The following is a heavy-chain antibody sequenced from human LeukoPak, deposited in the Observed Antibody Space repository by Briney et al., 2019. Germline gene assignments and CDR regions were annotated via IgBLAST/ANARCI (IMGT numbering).Heavy chain of an antibody. Sequence: SETLSLTCTVSGGSISSSSYYWGWIRQPPGKGLEWIGSIYYSGSTYYNPSLKSRFTISVDTSKNQFSLKLSSVTAADTAVYYCITMVRGVTYTFDYWGQGTLVTVSS. V-gene: IGHV4-39*01. J-gene: IGHJ4*02. CDR3: ITMVRGVTYTFDY. D-gene: IGHD3-10*01. CDR1: GGSISSSSYY. CDR2: IYYSGST.